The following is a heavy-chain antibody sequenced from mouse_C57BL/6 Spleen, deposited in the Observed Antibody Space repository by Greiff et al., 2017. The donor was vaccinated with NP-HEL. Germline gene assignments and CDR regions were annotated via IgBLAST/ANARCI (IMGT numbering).Heavy chain of an antibody. CDR3: ARDYYGSSLFAY. J-gene: IGHJ3*01. CDR2: IYPGDGDT. D-gene: IGHD1-1*01. CDR1: GYAFSSYW. Sequence: QVQLKQSGAELVKPGASVKISCKASGYAFSSYWMNWVKQRPGKGLEWIGQIYPGDGDTNYNGKFKGKATLTADKSSSTAYMQLSSLTSEDSAVYFCARDYYGSSLFAYWGQGTLVTVSA. V-gene: IGHV1-80*01.